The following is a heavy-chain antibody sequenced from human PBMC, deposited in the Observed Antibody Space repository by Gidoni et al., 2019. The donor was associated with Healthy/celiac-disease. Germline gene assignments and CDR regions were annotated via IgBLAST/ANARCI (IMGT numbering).Heavy chain of an antibody. CDR2: ISGSGGST. D-gene: IGHD4-17*01. Sequence: EVQLLESGGGLVQPGGSLRLSCAASGLTFSSYAMRWVRQAPGKGLEGVSAISGSGGSTYYADSVKGRFTISRDNSKNTLYLQMNSLRAEDTAVYYCAKGGAFDYGDPAFDYWGQGTLVTVSS. CDR1: GLTFSSYA. CDR3: AKGGAFDYGDPAFDY. J-gene: IGHJ4*02. V-gene: IGHV3-23*01.